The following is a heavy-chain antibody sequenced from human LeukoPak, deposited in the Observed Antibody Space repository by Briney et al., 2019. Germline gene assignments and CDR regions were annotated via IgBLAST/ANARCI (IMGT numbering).Heavy chain of an antibody. CDR2: MKGDGSEE. Sequence: GGSLRLSCAAYGFTFSTYWMNWVRQAPGKGPEWVAGMKGDGSEEYYVDFVKGRFTISRDNAKSLLYLQMNSLRVDDTAVYYCVRDRGYSSFDYWGQGTLVTVSS. J-gene: IGHJ4*02. D-gene: IGHD5-18*01. CDR3: VRDRGYSSFDY. CDR1: GFTFSTYW. V-gene: IGHV3-7*01.